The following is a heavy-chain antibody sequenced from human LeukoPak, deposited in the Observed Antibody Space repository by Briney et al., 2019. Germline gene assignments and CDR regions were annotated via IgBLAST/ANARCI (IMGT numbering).Heavy chain of an antibody. CDR3: ARDGNLPRPFDI. J-gene: IGHJ3*02. CDR2: ISSSGTTR. V-gene: IGHV3-48*01. Sequence: GGSLRLSCAASGFTFSSYSMNWVRQAPGKGLEWVSYISSSGTTRYYAGSVKGRFTISRDNAKNSLSLQINSLRAEDTAVCYCARDGNLPRPFDIWGQGTMVTVSS. CDR1: GFTFSSYS. D-gene: IGHD1-14*01.